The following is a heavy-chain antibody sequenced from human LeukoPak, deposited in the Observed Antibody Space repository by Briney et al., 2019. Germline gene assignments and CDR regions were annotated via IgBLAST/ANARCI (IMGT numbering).Heavy chain of an antibody. D-gene: IGHD2-15*01. CDR3: ARAFGGTLSFDI. CDR2: IYHSGST. V-gene: IGHV4-38-2*02. CDR1: GYSISSGYY. J-gene: IGHJ3*02. Sequence: PSETLSLTCTVSGYSISSGYYWGWIRQPPGKGLEWIGSIYHSGSTYYNPSLKSRVTISVDTSKNQFSLKLSSVTAADTAVYYCARAFGGTLSFDIWGQGTMVTVSS.